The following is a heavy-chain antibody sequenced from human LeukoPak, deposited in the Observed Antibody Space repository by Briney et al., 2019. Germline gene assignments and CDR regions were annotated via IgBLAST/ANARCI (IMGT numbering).Heavy chain of an antibody. Sequence: GASVKVSCKASGGTFSSYAISWVRQAPGQGLEWMGGIIPIFGTANYAQKFQGRVTITTDESTSTAYMELSSLRSEDTAVYYCARDMRGTKGCSSTSCSRGNWFDPWGQGTLVTVCS. CDR3: ARDMRGTKGCSSTSCSRGNWFDP. J-gene: IGHJ5*02. CDR1: GGTFSSYA. V-gene: IGHV1-69*05. D-gene: IGHD2-2*01. CDR2: IIPIFGTA.